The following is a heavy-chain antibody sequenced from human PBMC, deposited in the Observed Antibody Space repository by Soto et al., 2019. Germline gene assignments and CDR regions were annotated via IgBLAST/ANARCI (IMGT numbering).Heavy chain of an antibody. D-gene: IGHD2-15*01. J-gene: IGHJ6*02. V-gene: IGHV1-3*01. CDR2: INAGNGNT. Sequence: QVQLVQSGAEVKKPGASVKVSCKASGYTFTSYAMHWVRQAPGQRLEWMGWINAGNGNTKYLQKFPGRVTITRETSASTAYMELSSLRSEDTAVYYCASVYCSGGSCPLYYGMDVWGQGTTVTVSS. CDR1: GYTFTSYA. CDR3: ASVYCSGGSCPLYYGMDV.